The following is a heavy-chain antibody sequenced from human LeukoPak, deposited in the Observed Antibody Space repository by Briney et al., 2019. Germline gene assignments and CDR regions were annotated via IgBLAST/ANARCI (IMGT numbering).Heavy chain of an antibody. J-gene: IGHJ6*03. CDR3: AATSTYGDYVAGDENYYYYMDV. D-gene: IGHD4-17*01. CDR2: IVVGSGNT. CDR1: GFTFTSSA. V-gene: IGHV1-58*02. Sequence: ASVKVSCKASGFTFTSSAMQWVRQARGQRLGWIGWIVVGSGNTNYAQKFQERVTITRDMSTSTAYMELSSLRSEDTAVYYCAATSTYGDYVAGDENYYYYMDVWGKGTTVTISS.